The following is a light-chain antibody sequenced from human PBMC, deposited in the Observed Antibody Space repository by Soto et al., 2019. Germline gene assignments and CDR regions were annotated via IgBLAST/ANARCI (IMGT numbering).Light chain of an antibody. CDR2: EGS. V-gene: IGLV2-23*01. J-gene: IGLJ1*01. CDR1: NSNIGSNF. Sequence: QSVLTQPPSASGTPGQRVTISCSGTNSNIGSNFVYWYQHLPGTTPKLMIYEGSKRPSGVSNRFSGSKSGNTASLTISGLQAEDEADYYCCSYAGSSLYVFGTGTKLTVL. CDR3: CSYAGSSLYV.